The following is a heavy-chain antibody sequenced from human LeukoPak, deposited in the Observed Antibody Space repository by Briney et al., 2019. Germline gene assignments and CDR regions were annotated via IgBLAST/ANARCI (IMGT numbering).Heavy chain of an antibody. CDR2: IYNSGTT. CDR1: GGSISSQF. V-gene: IGHV4-59*08. Sequence: SETLSLTCTVSGGSISSQFWSWIRQPPGKGLEWIGNIYNSGTTNYNPSLESRVTISVDSSKNQFSLKLTSVTAADTAVYYCARQNFVVVTAIRIFDYWGQGTLVTVSS. D-gene: IGHD2-21*02. CDR3: ARQNFVVVTAIRIFDY. J-gene: IGHJ4*02.